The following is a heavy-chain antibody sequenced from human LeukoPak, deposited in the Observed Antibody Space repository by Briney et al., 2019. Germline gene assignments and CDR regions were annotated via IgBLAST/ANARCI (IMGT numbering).Heavy chain of an antibody. J-gene: IGHJ4*02. Sequence: LETLSLTCAVYGGSFSGYYWSWIRQPPGKGLEWIGEINHSGSTNYNPSLKSRVTISVDTSKNQFSLKLSSVTAADTAVYYCARGSVLAVAGTEYWGQGTLVTVSS. D-gene: IGHD6-19*01. CDR3: ARGSVLAVAGTEY. CDR1: GGSFSGYY. CDR2: INHSGST. V-gene: IGHV4-34*01.